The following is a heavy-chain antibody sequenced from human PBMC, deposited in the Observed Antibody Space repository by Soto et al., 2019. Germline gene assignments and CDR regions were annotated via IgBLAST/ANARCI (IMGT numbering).Heavy chain of an antibody. D-gene: IGHD3-10*01. CDR2: INPNSGGT. Sequence: ASVKVSCKASGYTFTGYYMHWVRQAPGQGLEWMGWINPNSGGTNYAQKFQGRVTMTRDTSISTAYMELSRLRSDDTAVYYCARDDGSGTKDRVFYYYSGMDVWGQGPTVTVYS. J-gene: IGHJ6*02. CDR3: ARDDGSGTKDRVFYYYSGMDV. V-gene: IGHV1-2*02. CDR1: GYTFTGYY.